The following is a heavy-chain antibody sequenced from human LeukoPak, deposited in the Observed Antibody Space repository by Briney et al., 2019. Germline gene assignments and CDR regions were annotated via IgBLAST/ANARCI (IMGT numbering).Heavy chain of an antibody. CDR3: ARGPRASIVVVVAATWGFDP. Sequence: PSETLSLTCTVSGGSISSGGYSWSWIRQHPGKGLEWIGYIYYSGSTYYNPSLKSRVTISVDTSKNQFSLKLSSVTAADTAVYYCARGPRASIVVVVAATWGFDPWGQGTLVTVSS. V-gene: IGHV4-31*03. CDR2: IYYSGST. J-gene: IGHJ5*02. CDR1: GGSISSGGYS. D-gene: IGHD2-15*01.